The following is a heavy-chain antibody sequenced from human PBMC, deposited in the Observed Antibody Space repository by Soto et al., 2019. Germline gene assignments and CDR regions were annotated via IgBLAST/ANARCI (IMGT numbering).Heavy chain of an antibody. J-gene: IGHJ4*02. V-gene: IGHV3-11*01. D-gene: IGHD3-10*01. CDR3: ARDLPHIGGQGGVRGVYFDY. CDR1: GFTFSDYY. CDR2: ISSSGSTI. Sequence: QVQLVESGGGLVKPGGSLRLSCAASGFTFSDYYMSWIRQAPGKGLEWVSYISSSGSTIYYADSVKGRFTISRDNAKKSLYLQMNSLRAEDPAVYYCARDLPHIGGQGGVRGVYFDYWGQGTLVTVSS.